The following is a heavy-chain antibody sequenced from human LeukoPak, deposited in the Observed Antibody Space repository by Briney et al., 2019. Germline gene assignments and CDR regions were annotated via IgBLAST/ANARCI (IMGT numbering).Heavy chain of an antibody. CDR1: GDSISSYY. Sequence: PSETLSLTCIVSGDSISSYYWNWIRQPLGKGLEWIGYINSSGNTKYNPSLKSRVIISVDTSKNQFSLKLTSVTAADTALYYCARDVGYDSSANYHSYMDVWGEGTTVTVSS. J-gene: IGHJ6*03. D-gene: IGHD3-22*01. V-gene: IGHV4-59*01. CDR3: ARDVGYDSSANYHSYMDV. CDR2: INSSGNT.